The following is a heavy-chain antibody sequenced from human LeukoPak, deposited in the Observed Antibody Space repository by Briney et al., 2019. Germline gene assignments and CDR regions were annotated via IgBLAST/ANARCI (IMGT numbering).Heavy chain of an antibody. D-gene: IGHD4-17*01. CDR2: ISGSGGNT. J-gene: IGHJ3*02. CDR1: GFTFSSYA. CDR3: AKVPYYGDYGLRTDAFFDI. V-gene: IGHV3-23*01. Sequence: GGSLRLSCAASGFTFSSYAMSCVRQAPGEGLECVCSISGSGGNTYCAHFVKGRLPISRDNSKNTLYLQMNSLRAEDTAVYYCAKVPYYGDYGLRTDAFFDIWGQGTMVSVSS.